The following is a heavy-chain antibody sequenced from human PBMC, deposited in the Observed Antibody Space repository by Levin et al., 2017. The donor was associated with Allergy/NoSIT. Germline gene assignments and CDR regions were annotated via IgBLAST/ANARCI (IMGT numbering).Heavy chain of an antibody. D-gene: IGHD6-13*01. V-gene: IGHV3-33*01. CDR3: ARDIAAAAKYAFDI. CDR2: IWYDGSNK. J-gene: IGHJ3*02. CDR1: GFTFSSYG. Sequence: PGGSLRLSCAASGFTFSSYGMHWVRQAPGKGLEWVAVIWYDGSNKYYADSVKGRFTISRDNSKNTLYLQMNSLRAEDTAVYYCARDIAAAAKYAFDIWGQGTMVTVSS.